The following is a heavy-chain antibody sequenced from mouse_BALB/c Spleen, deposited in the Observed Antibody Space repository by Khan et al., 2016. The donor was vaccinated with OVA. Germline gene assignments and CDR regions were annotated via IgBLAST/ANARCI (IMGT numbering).Heavy chain of an antibody. CDR1: GYSITSDYA. CDR3: TGGRTY. J-gene: IGHJ3*01. Sequence: EVQLQESGPGLVKPSQSLSLTCTVTGYSITSDYAWNWIRQFPGNKLEWMGYISYSGSTSYTLSLKSRISITRDTSKNQFFLQLNSVTTEDTATYYCTGGRTYWGQGTLVTVST. D-gene: IGHD3-3*01. CDR2: ISYSGST. V-gene: IGHV3-2*02.